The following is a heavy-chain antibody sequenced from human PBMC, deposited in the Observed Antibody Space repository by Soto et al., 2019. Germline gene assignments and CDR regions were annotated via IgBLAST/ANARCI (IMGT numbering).Heavy chain of an antibody. CDR1: GFTFTSSA. D-gene: IGHD3-22*01. J-gene: IGHJ4*02. V-gene: IGHV1-58*01. CDR3: AADGPDYYESSGYC. Sequence: SVKVSCKASGFTFTSSAVQWVRQARGQRLEWIGWIVVGSGNTNYAQKFQERVTITRDVSTSTAYMELSSLRSEDTAVYYCAADGPDYYESSGYCWGQGTLVTVSS. CDR2: IVVGSGNT.